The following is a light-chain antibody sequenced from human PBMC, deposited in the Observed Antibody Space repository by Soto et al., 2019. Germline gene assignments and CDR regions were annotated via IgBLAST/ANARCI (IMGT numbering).Light chain of an antibody. CDR2: CAS. V-gene: IGKV3-20*01. CDR3: HQYGSSPPYT. Sequence: EIVLTQSPGTLSLSPGERATLSCRASQSVSSSYLAWYQQKPGQAPRLLIYCASSRATGIPDRFSGSGSGTDFTLTISRLEPEDFAVYYCHQYGSSPPYTFGQGTKLEIK. CDR1: QSVSSSY. J-gene: IGKJ2*01.